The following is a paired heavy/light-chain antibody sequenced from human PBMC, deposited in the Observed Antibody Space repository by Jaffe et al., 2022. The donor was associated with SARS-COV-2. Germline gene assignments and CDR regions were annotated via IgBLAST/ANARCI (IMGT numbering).Heavy chain of an antibody. V-gene: IGHV1-2*04. CDR2: INPNSGGT. D-gene: IGHD1-26*01. CDR1: GYTFTDHY. CDR3: ARQSSGTYWRFYDH. Sequence: QVQLVQSGAEVMKPGASVKVSCKASGYTFTDHYIHWVRQAPGQGLEWMGWINPNSGGTNYAQKFQGWVTMTSDTSISTVYMEMNRPRPDDTAVFYCARQSSGTYWRFYDHWGQGTLVTVSS. J-gene: IGHJ4*02.
Light chain of an antibody. J-gene: IGLJ2*01. CDR1: NSDVGGYNY. Sequence: QSALTQPASVSGSPGQSITISCTGTNSDVGGYNYVSWYQHHPGKAPKLIVYDVSNRPSGVSNRFSGSKSGNTASLTISGLQAEDEADYYCSSYTISNTLVVFGGGTKLTV. CDR2: DVS. V-gene: IGLV2-14*03. CDR3: SSYTISNTLVV.